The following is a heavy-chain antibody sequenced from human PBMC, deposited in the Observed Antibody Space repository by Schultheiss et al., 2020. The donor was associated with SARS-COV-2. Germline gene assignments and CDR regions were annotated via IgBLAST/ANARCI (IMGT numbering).Heavy chain of an antibody. CDR2: IRSKARNYAT. J-gene: IGHJ5*02. Sequence: GGSLRLSCVTSGFSFSGSGIYWVRQASGKGLEWVGRIRSKARNYATTYAASVKGRFIISRDESRNTSYLQMNSLKIEDTDVYYCTRNSTSSGWFDPGPGNPGHR. V-gene: IGHV3-73*01. CDR3: TRNSTSSGWFDP. D-gene: IGHD5-18*01. CDR1: GFSFSGSG.